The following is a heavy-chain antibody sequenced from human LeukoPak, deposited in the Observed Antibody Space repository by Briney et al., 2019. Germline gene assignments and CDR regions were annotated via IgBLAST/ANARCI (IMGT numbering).Heavy chain of an antibody. V-gene: IGHV4-34*01. J-gene: IGHJ4*02. CDR2: INHSGST. CDR3: AREGIVGATST. Sequence: PSETLSLXCAVYGGSFSGYYWSWIRQPPGKGLEWIGEINHSGSTNYNPSLKSRVTISVDTSKNQFSLKLSSVTAADTAVRYCAREGIVGATSTWGQGTLVTVSS. CDR1: GGSFSGYY. D-gene: IGHD1-26*01.